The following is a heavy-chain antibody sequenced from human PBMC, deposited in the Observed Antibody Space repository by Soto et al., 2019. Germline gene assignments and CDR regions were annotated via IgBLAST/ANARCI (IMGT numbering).Heavy chain of an antibody. Sequence: SVKVSCRASGGTFSSYAISWVRQAPGQGLEWMGGIIPIFGTANYAQKFQGRVTITADESTSTAYMELSSLRSEDTAVYYCASAAYCSSTSCYAVYFDYWGQGTLVTVSS. CDR2: IIPIFGTA. CDR3: ASAAYCSSTSCYAVYFDY. J-gene: IGHJ4*02. V-gene: IGHV1-69*13. D-gene: IGHD2-2*01. CDR1: GGTFSSYA.